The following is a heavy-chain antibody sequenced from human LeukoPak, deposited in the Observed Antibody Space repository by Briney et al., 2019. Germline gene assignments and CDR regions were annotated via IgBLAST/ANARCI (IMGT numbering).Heavy chain of an antibody. CDR2: INPNGGGT. CDR1: GYTFIGSY. J-gene: IGHJ4*02. Sequence: ASVKVSCKASGYTFIGSYMHWLRQAPGQGLEWMGWINPNGGGTNYAQNFQGRVTMTRDTSISTAYMELSRLRSDDTASYYCARAPGYGDYFDAWGQGTLVTVSS. CDR3: ARAPGYGDYFDA. D-gene: IGHD4-17*01. V-gene: IGHV1-2*02.